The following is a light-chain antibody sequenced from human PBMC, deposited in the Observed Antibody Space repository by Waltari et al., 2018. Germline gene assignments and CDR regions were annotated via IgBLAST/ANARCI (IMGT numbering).Light chain of an antibody. CDR3: QQYYTTPRT. CDR1: QSLVHSAGNTY. V-gene: IGKV2-24*01. J-gene: IGKJ1*01. Sequence: DIVMTQTPLSSPVTLGPPASISCRSSQSLVHSAGNTYFCWLHQRPGQPPRLLIYKISTRFSGVPDRFSGSGAGTDFTLKISSLQAEDVAVYYCQQYYTTPRTFGQGTTVEIK. CDR2: KIS.